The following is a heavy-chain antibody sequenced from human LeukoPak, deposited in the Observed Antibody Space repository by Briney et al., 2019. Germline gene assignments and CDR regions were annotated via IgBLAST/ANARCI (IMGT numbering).Heavy chain of an antibody. V-gene: IGHV3-30*18. CDR2: ILYDGSNK. Sequence: GGSLRLSCAASGFTFNSYAMHWVRQAPGKGLEWVAVILYDGSNKYYADSVKGRFTISRDNSKNTLYLQMNSLRAEDTAVYYCAKDLRVTITVTFFFEYWGQGTLVTVSS. D-gene: IGHD4-17*01. J-gene: IGHJ4*02. CDR3: AKDLRVTITVTFFFEY. CDR1: GFTFNSYA.